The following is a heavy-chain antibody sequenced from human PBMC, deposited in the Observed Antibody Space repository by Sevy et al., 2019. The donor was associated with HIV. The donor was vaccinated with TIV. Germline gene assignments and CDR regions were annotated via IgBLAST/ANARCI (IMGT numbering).Heavy chain of an antibody. CDR3: VAAKGAAAGDY. D-gene: IGHD6-13*01. CDR1: GVAPSGFIFRSYE. V-gene: IGHV3-48*03. J-gene: IGHJ4*02. CDR2: VTHTDTTK. Sequence: GGSLRLSCAGSGVAPSGFIFRSYEMNWVRQAPGKGLEWVAFVTHTDTTKYNAYSVKGRFTISRDNARNLLFLQINNLRAEDTALYYSVAAKGAAAGDYWAQGTLVAASS.